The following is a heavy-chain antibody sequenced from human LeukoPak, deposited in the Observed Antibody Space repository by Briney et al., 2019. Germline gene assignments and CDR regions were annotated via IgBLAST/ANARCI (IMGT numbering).Heavy chain of an antibody. V-gene: IGHV1-58*02. CDR2: IVVGSGNT. Sequence: SVKVSCKASGFTFTSSAMQWVRQARGQRLEWIGWIVVGSGNTNYAQKFQERVTITRDMSTSTAYMELSSLRSEDTAVYYCAARAPPSGGENFDYWGQGTLVTVSS. J-gene: IGHJ4*02. D-gene: IGHD3-16*01. CDR3: AARAPPSGGENFDY. CDR1: GFTFTSSA.